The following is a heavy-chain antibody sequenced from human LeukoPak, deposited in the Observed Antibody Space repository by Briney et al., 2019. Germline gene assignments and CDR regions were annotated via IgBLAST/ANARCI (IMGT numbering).Heavy chain of an antibody. Sequence: GGSLRLSCAASGFTFSSYGMHWVRQAPGKGLEWVAGISYDGSNKYYAASVKGRFTISRDNSKNTLYLQMNSLRAEDTAVYYCVGLFDIWGQGTMVTVSS. CDR3: VGLFDI. CDR2: ISYDGSNK. J-gene: IGHJ3*02. CDR1: GFTFSSYG. V-gene: IGHV3-30*03.